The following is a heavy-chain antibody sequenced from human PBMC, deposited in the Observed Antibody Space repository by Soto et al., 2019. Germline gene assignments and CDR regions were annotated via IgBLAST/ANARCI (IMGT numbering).Heavy chain of an antibody. D-gene: IGHD3-10*01. J-gene: IGHJ4*02. CDR1: GFTFTSYW. Sequence: EVQVVESGGASVQPGGSLRLSCAASGFTFTSYWMHRVRQAPGKGLLWMSRIKGDETTSSYADSVKGRFTISRDNAKNTVYLQMNSLRAEDTAVYYCARGAFGSYYVDYWGQGTLVTVSS. V-gene: IGHV3-74*01. CDR3: ARGAFGSYYVDY. CDR2: IKGDETTS.